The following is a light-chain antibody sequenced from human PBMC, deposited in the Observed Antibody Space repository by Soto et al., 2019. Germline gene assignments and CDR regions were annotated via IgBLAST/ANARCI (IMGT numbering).Light chain of an antibody. V-gene: IGLV3-21*02. J-gene: IGLJ1*01. CDR3: QVWDTNSDHYV. CDR2: DDS. Sequence: SYELTQPPSVSVAPGQTARIPCGGDNIESKSVHWYQQMPGQAPVLFVRDDSDRQSGIPERFTGSNSGNTATLTSSSVEAGDEADYYGQVWDTNSDHYVFGTGTKSTAL. CDR1: NIESKS.